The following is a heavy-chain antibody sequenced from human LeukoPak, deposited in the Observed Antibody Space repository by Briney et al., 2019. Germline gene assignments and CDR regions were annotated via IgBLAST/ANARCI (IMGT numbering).Heavy chain of an antibody. CDR3: ARRGYYDSSGYHLVFDY. Sequence: SETLSLTCTISGGSVSDYYWSWIRQSPGKGLEWIGYICHTGSTSYSPSLKSRVTISADTSQNQFSLKLSSVTGADTAVYYCARRGYYDSSGYHLVFDYWGQGALVTVSS. J-gene: IGHJ4*02. CDR2: ICHTGST. D-gene: IGHD3-22*01. V-gene: IGHV4-59*08. CDR1: GGSVSDYY.